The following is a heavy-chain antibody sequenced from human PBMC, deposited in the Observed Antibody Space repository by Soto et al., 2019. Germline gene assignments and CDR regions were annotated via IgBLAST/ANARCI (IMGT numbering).Heavy chain of an antibody. D-gene: IGHD3-22*01. J-gene: IGHJ4*02. V-gene: IGHV3-30-3*01. CDR3: ARGEVDYYDSSGYYYNFDY. CDR1: GFTFSSYA. Sequence: QTGGSLRLSCAAPGFTFSSYAMHWVRQAPGKGLEWVAVISYDGSNKYYADSVKGRFTISRDNSKNTLYLQMNSLRAEDTAVYYCARGEVDYYDSSGYYYNFDYWGQGTLVTVSS. CDR2: ISYDGSNK.